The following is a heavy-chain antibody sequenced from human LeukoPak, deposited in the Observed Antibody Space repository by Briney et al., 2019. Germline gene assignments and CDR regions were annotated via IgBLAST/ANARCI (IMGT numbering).Heavy chain of an antibody. J-gene: IGHJ3*02. Sequence: SETLSLTCTVSGGSMSSYYWSWIRQPPGKGLEWIGYIYYSGSTNYNPSLKSRVTISVDTSKNQFSLKLSSVTAADTAVYYCARIVRGVISQDDAFDIWGQGTMVTVSS. D-gene: IGHD3-10*01. V-gene: IGHV4-59*01. CDR2: IYYSGST. CDR1: GGSMSSYY. CDR3: ARIVRGVISQDDAFDI.